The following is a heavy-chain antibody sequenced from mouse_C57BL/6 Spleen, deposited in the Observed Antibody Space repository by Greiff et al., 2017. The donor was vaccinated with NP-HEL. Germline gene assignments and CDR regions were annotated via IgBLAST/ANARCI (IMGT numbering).Heavy chain of an antibody. J-gene: IGHJ1*03. D-gene: IGHD2-3*01. CDR2: IRSKSNNYAT. Sequence: EVMLVESGGGLVQPKGSLKLSCAASGFSFNTYAMNWVRQAPGKGLEWVARIRSKSNNYATYYADSVKDRFTISRDDSESMLYLQMNNLKTEDTAMYYWVRQGADGYPPHWYFDVWGTGTTVTVSS. CDR1: GFSFNTYA. V-gene: IGHV10-1*01. CDR3: VRQGADGYPPHWYFDV.